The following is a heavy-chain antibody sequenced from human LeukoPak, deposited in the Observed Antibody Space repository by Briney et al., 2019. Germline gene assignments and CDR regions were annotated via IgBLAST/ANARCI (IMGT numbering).Heavy chain of an antibody. CDR1: GSRFTSYW. V-gene: IGHV5-10-1*01. CDR2: IDPSDSYT. D-gene: IGHD3-10*01. CDR3: ARQFYYGSGRGYGMDV. J-gene: IGHJ6*02. Sequence: GESLNISCKCHGSRFTSYWISWGRQLPGKGLEWMGRIDPSDSYTSYRPSFQGHVTISTDKSISTAYLQWSSLKASDTAMYYCARQFYYGSGRGYGMDVWGQGTTVTVSS.